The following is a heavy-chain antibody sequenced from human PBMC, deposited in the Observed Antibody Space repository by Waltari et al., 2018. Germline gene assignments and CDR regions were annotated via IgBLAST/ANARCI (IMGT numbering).Heavy chain of an antibody. CDR2: ITTSGTRR. V-gene: IGHV3-48*03. CDR3: ASDHRWLRHFEF. Sequence: DVQLVQSGGGLVQPGRSLRSSCVGSGFTFSSYEMIWVRQAPGKGLEWLAFITTSGTRREYTDSVRGRFTISRDNTKNSVFLQMDNLTVADTGVYYCASDHRWLRHFEFWGQGVPVSVSS. J-gene: IGHJ4*02. CDR1: GFTFSSYE. D-gene: IGHD5-12*01.